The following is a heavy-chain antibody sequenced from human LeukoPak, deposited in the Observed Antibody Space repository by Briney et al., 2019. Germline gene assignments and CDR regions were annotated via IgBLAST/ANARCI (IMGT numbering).Heavy chain of an antibody. D-gene: IGHD3-22*01. CDR3: ARDYYDSSGYYFDY. J-gene: IGHJ4*02. CDR2: IYYSGST. CDR1: GGSISSSSYY. Sequence: KPSETLSLTCTVSGGSISSSSYYWAWIREHPGKGLECIGYIYYSGSTYYNPSLKSRVTISVDTSKNQFSLKLSSVTAADTAVYYCARDYYDSSGYYFDYWGQGTLVTVSS. V-gene: IGHV4-31*03.